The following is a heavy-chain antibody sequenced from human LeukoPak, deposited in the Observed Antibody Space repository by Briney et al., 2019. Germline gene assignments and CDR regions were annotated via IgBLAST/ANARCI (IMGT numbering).Heavy chain of an antibody. V-gene: IGHV3-20*04. CDR2: INWNGGST. D-gene: IGHD3-22*01. J-gene: IGHJ4*02. CDR1: GFTFDDYG. CDR3: TSRYYYDSSGYLY. Sequence: RPGGSLRLSCAASGFTFDDYGMSWVRQAPGKGLEWVSGINWNGGSTGYADSVKGRFTISRDNAKNSLYLQMNSLKTEDTAVYYCTSRYYYDSSGYLYWGQGTLVTVSS.